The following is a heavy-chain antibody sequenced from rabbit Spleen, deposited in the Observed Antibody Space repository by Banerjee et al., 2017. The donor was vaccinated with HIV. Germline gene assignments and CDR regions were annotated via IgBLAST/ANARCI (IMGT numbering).Heavy chain of an antibody. CDR1: GFSFNSGYD. CDR3: ARGSATMTMVITGYYFNL. J-gene: IGHJ4*01. V-gene: IGHV1S40*01. Sequence: QSLEESGGGLVKPGASLTLTCKASGFSFNSGYDMCWVRQAPGKGLEWIACIYAGSSGNTYSAIWAKGRFTISKTSSTTVTLQMTSLTAADTATYFCARGSATMTMVITGYYFNLWGPGTLVTVS. D-gene: IGHD2-1*01. CDR2: IYAGSSGNT.